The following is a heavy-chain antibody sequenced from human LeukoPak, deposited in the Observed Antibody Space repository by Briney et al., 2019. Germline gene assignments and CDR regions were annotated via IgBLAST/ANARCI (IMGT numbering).Heavy chain of an antibody. CDR2: ISSSSSTI. V-gene: IGHV3-48*01. CDR1: GFTFSGNW. Sequence: GGSLRLSCAASGFTFSGNWMNWVRQAPGKGLEWVSYISSSSSTIYYADSVKGRFTISRDNAKNSLYLQMNSLRAEDTAVYYCASIPFGVVINDAFDIWGQGTMVTVSS. J-gene: IGHJ3*02. D-gene: IGHD3-3*01. CDR3: ASIPFGVVINDAFDI.